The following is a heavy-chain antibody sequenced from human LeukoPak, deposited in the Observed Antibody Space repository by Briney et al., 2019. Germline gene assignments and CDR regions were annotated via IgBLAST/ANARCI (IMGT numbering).Heavy chain of an antibody. V-gene: IGHV4-59*01. CDR2: IYNGEST. D-gene: IGHD5-24*01. J-gene: IGHJ4*02. CDR1: GGSLSSNH. Sequence: PSETLSLTCTVSGGSLSSNHWSWIRQPPGKGLEWIGCIYNGESTKDNPSLKSRVTMSVDTSKNQFFLRLSSVTAADTAVYYCARGRDEYKTGYWGQGTLVTVSS. CDR3: ARGRDEYKTGY.